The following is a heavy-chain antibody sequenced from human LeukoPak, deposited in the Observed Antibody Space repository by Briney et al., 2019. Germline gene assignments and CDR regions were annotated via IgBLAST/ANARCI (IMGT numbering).Heavy chain of an antibody. CDR2: INHSGST. CDR3: ARGSRYWGLDY. V-gene: IGHV4-34*01. CDR1: GGSFSGYY. Sequence: PSETLSLTCAVYGGSFSGYYWSWIRQPPGKGLEWIGEINHSGSTNYNPSLKSRVTISVDTSKNQFSLKLSPVTAADTAVYYCARGSRYWGLDYWGQGTLVTVSS. D-gene: IGHD7-27*01. J-gene: IGHJ4*02.